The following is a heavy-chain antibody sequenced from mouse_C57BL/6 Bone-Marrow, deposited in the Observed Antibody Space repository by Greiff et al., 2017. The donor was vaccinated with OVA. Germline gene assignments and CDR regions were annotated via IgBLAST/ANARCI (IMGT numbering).Heavy chain of an antibody. Sequence: QVQLQQSGAELVKPGASVKMSCKASGYTFTSYWITWVKQRPGQGLEWIGDIYPGSGSTNYNEKFKSKATLTVDKSSSTAYMELRSLTSEDSAVYYCARALLSYYAMDYWGQGTSVTVSS. CDR2: IYPGSGST. V-gene: IGHV1-55*01. CDR3: ARALLSYYAMDY. D-gene: IGHD2-10*01. J-gene: IGHJ4*01. CDR1: GYTFTSYW.